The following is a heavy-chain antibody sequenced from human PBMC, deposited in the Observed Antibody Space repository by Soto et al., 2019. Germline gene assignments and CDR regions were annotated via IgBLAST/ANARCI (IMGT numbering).Heavy chain of an antibody. D-gene: IGHD3-9*01. V-gene: IGHV3-64*01. CDR3: ARAGRYFDWLVPFDY. Sequence: GGSLRLSCVASGFTFSSYAMHWVRQAPGKGLEYVSAISSNGGSTYYANSVKGRFTISRDNSKNTLYLQMGSLRAEDMAVYYCARAGRYFDWLVPFDYWGQGTLVTVSS. CDR1: GFTFSSYA. J-gene: IGHJ4*02. CDR2: ISSNGGST.